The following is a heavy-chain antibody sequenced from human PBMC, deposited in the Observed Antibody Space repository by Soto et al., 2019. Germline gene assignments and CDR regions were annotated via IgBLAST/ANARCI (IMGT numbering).Heavy chain of an antibody. CDR1: GYTFTNYG. D-gene: IGHD2-15*01. Sequence: GASVKVSCKASGYTFTNYGISWVRQAPGEGLEWVGWINTSNDNKLYAQKLQGRLTLTTDTSTSTAYMDLTTLRSDDTAVCFCARDPGAASFDIWAQGTLVTVSS. CDR2: INTSNDNK. V-gene: IGHV1-18*01. J-gene: IGHJ4*02. CDR3: ARDPGAASFDI.